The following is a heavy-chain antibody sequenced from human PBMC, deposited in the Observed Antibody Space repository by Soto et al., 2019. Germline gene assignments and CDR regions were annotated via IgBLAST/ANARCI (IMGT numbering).Heavy chain of an antibody. V-gene: IGHV4-61*01. CDR2: IYHSGST. D-gene: IGHD5-18*01. Sequence: QVQLQESGPGLVKPSETLSLTCTVSGGSVSSGSYYWSWIRQPPGKGLEWIGYIYHSGSTNYNQSLKSRVTVSVDTSKNQFSLKLSSVTAADTAVYYCASERGYSYGYYYGMDVWGQGTTVTVSS. J-gene: IGHJ6*02. CDR3: ASERGYSYGYYYGMDV. CDR1: GGSVSSGSYY.